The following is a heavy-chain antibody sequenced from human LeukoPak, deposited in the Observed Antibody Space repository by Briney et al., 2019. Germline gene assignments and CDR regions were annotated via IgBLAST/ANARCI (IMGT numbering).Heavy chain of an antibody. CDR1: GDSINSGGYY. D-gene: IGHD6-13*01. CDR3: ARQFEPAAGSHY. Sequence: PSETLSLTCTVSGDSINSGGYYWGWIRQPPGKGLEWIGSIYYSGSTYYNPSLKSRVTISVDTSKNQFSLKLSSVTAADTAVYYCARQFEPAAGSHYWGQGTLVTVSS. CDR2: IYYSGST. V-gene: IGHV4-39*01. J-gene: IGHJ4*02.